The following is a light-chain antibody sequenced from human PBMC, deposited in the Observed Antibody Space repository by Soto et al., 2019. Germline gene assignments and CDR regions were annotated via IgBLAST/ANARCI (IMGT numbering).Light chain of an antibody. V-gene: IGLV2-8*01. CDR3: SSYAGSNNYV. J-gene: IGLJ1*01. CDR1: SSDIGTYSS. CDR2: EVS. Sequence: QAVVTQPPSASGSPGQSVTISCTGTSSDIGTYSSITWYQQYPGKAPKLMIYEVSKRPSGVPDRFSGSKSGNTASLTVSGLQAEDEADYYCSSYAGSNNYVFGTGTKLTVL.